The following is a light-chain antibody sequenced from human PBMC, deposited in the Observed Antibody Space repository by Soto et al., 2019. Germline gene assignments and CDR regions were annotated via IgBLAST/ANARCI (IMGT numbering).Light chain of an antibody. CDR3: QQYAASPWT. V-gene: IGKV3-20*01. Sequence: EIVLTQSPGTLSLSPGERATLSCRASQSISSTYLAWYQQRPGQPPRLLIYGASTRATGIPDRFSGSGPGTDFSLTISRLEPEDFAVFYCQQYAASPWTFGQGTKVEIK. CDR2: GAS. CDR1: QSISSTY. J-gene: IGKJ1*01.